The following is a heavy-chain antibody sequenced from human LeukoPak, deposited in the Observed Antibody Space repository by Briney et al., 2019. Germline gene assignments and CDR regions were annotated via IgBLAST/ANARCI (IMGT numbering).Heavy chain of an antibody. V-gene: IGHV4-39*01. CDR2: IYYSGST. Sequence: TSETLSLTCTVSGGSISSSSNYWGWIRQPPGKGLEWIGSIYYSGSTYYNPSLKSRVTISVDTSKNQFSLKLSSVTAADTAVYYCARQRDYADYLDAFDIWGQGTMVTVSS. CDR1: GGSISSSSNY. J-gene: IGHJ3*02. D-gene: IGHD4-17*01. CDR3: ARQRDYADYLDAFDI.